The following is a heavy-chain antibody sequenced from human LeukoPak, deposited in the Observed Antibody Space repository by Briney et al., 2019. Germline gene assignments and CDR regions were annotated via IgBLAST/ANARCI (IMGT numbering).Heavy chain of an antibody. J-gene: IGHJ4*02. V-gene: IGHV1-2*02. Sequence: ASVKVSCKASFSGNYFQWVRQAPGQAFEWIGCIDRNSGDTDYAQKFQGRVTMTRYTSSTTGYMELYGLRPDDTAIYHCATSQIRLGFFDNWGQGTLVFVSP. CDR1: FSGNY. CDR2: IDRNSGDT. CDR3: ATSQIRLGFFDN. D-gene: IGHD3-16*01.